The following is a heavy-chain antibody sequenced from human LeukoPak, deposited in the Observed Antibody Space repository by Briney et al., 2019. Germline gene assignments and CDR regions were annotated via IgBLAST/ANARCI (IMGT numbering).Heavy chain of an antibody. J-gene: IGHJ4*02. CDR3: AREGVHCSGRSCVKAY. CDR1: GFTFSTYW. D-gene: IGHD2-15*01. Sequence: GGSLRLSCAASGFTFSTYWMRWVRQAPGKGLEWVANITKDGSEKYYMDSVKGRFTTSRDNAENSLYLQMNSLRAEDTAVYYCAREGVHCSGRSCVKAYWGQGTQVTVSS. CDR2: ITKDGSEK. V-gene: IGHV3-7*03.